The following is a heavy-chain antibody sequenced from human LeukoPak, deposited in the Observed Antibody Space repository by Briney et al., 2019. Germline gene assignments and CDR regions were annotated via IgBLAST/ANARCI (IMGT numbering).Heavy chain of an antibody. J-gene: IGHJ5*02. CDR1: GGSISSGDYY. CDR2: IYYSGST. V-gene: IGHV4-30-4*08. D-gene: IGHD3-10*01. Sequence: PSETPSLTCTVSGGSISSGDYYWSWIRQPPGKGLEWIGYIYYSGSTYYNPSLKSRVTISVDMSKNQFSLKLSSVTAADTAVYYCARLSLLLWFGELRYKWFDPWGQGTLVTVSS. CDR3: ARLSLLLWFGELRYKWFDP.